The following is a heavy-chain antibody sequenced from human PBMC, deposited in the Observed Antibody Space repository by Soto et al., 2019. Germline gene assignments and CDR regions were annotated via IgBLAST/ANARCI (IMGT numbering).Heavy chain of an antibody. D-gene: IGHD2-2*01. CDR1: GGTFSSYT. Sequence: QVQLVQSGAEVKKPGSSVKVSCKASGGTFSSYTISWVRQAPGQGLEWMGRIIPILGIANYAQKFQGRVTITANKSTSTAYMELSSLRSEDTAVYYCARVSDTSYYYYYMDVWGKGTTVTVSS. CDR3: ARVSDTSYYYYYMDV. J-gene: IGHJ6*03. V-gene: IGHV1-69*02. CDR2: IIPILGIA.